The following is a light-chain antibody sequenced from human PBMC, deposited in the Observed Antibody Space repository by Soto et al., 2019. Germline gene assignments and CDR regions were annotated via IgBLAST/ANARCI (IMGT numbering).Light chain of an antibody. CDR2: KVS. CDR3: LVGTHGLT. Sequence: LMTQSPLSLPVTFGQPASISCRSSQSLVHSDGRTYLSWFQQRPGQSPRRLIYKVSNRDSGVPDRLSGGESGTAFTQRSSRVEAEDVGVYCCLVGTHGLTFGRGTRLEIK. J-gene: IGKJ5*01. V-gene: IGKV2-30*02. CDR1: QSLVHSDGRTY.